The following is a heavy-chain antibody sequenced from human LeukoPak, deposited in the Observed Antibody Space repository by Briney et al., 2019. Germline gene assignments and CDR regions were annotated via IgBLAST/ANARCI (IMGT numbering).Heavy chain of an antibody. Sequence: GASVKVSCKASGYTFTGYYMHWVRQAPGQGLEWMGIINPSGGSTSYAQKFQGRVTMTRDMSTSTVYMELSSLRSEDTAVYYCARDLASSGYYYDAFDIWGQGTMVTVSS. CDR3: ARDLASSGYYYDAFDI. D-gene: IGHD3-22*01. J-gene: IGHJ3*02. V-gene: IGHV1-46*01. CDR2: INPSGGST. CDR1: GYTFTGYY.